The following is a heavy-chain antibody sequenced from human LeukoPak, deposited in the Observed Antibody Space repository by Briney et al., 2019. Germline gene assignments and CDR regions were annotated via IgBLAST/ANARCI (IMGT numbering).Heavy chain of an antibody. Sequence: ASVKVSCKASGYTFTSYAMNWVRQAPGQGLEWMGWINTNTGNPTYAQSFTGRFVFSLDTSVSTAYLQISSLKAEDTAIYYCARDHVKLGSTFHPFDAFDIWGQGTLVTVSS. CDR2: INTNTGNP. J-gene: IGHJ3*02. D-gene: IGHD2/OR15-2a*01. V-gene: IGHV7-4-1*02. CDR3: ARDHVKLGSTFHPFDAFDI. CDR1: GYTFTSYA.